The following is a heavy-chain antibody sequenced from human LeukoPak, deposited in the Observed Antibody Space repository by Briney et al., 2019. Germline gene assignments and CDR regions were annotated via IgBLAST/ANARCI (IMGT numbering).Heavy chain of an antibody. CDR1: GVSFSGYY. V-gene: IGHV4-34*01. CDR2: INHSGST. J-gene: IGHJ6*02. CDR3: ARGSGSSGWDPYYYYGMDV. Sequence: PSETLSLTCAVYGVSFSGYYWSWIRQPPEKGLEWIGEINHSGSTNYNPSLKSRVTISVDTSKNQFSLQLNSVTPEDTAVYYCARGSGSSGWDPYYYYGMDVWGQGTTVTVSS. D-gene: IGHD6-19*01.